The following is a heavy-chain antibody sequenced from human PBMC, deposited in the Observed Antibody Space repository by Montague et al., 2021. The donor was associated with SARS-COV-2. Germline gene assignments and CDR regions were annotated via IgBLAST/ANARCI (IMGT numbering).Heavy chain of an antibody. CDR1: GGSITGYY. Sequence: SETLSLTCTVSGGSITGYYWSWLRRSPGKGLDWISYIYNGGAVNYNPSLARRVTISTDTSKNQLSLKVNSVTAADTAVYYCVRDHPYGGPRGAYDIWGQGTVVTVSS. D-gene: IGHD4-23*01. CDR3: VRDHPYGGPRGAYDI. V-gene: IGHV4-59*01. J-gene: IGHJ3*02. CDR2: IYNGGAV.